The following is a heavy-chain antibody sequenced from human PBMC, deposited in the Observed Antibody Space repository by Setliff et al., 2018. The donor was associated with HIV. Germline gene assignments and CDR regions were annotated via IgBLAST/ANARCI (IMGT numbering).Heavy chain of an antibody. CDR3: VSRSDY. Sequence: GGSLRLSCAASGFTFSTYNMHWARQTPGKGLEWVSYITSSGSATYYADSMKGRFTISRDNAKNSLYLQMNSLRAEDTAVYYCVSRSDYWGQGTLVTVS. CDR2: ITSSGSAT. V-gene: IGHV3-48*01. CDR1: GFTFSTYN. J-gene: IGHJ4*02.